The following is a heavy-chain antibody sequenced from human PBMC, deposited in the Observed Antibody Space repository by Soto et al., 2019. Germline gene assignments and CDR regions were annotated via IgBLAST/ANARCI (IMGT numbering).Heavy chain of an antibody. CDR3: AEYSPTVTYYYYYYMDV. J-gene: IGHJ6*03. CDR1: RFTFSSYA. Sequence: PGGSLRLSCAASRFTFSSYAMGWACQAPGKGLEWVSAISGSGGSTYYADSVKGRFTISRDNSRNTLYLQMNSLRAEDTAVYYCAEYSPTVTYYYYYYMDVWGKGTTVTVSS. CDR2: ISGSGGST. D-gene: IGHD4-17*01. V-gene: IGHV3-23*01.